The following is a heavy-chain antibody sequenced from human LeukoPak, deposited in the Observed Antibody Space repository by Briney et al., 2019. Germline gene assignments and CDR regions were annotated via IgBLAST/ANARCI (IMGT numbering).Heavy chain of an antibody. D-gene: IGHD3-22*01. CDR3: ARDLGYDDSSDYYRRAEYFQH. V-gene: IGHV3-11*01. J-gene: IGHJ1*01. Sequence: KAGGSLRLSCAASGFTFSDYYMSWIRQAPGKGLEWVSYISSSGSSIYNADSVKGRFTISRDSAKNSLYLQMNSLRGEDTGGYYWARDLGYDDSSDYYRRAEYFQHWGQGTLVTVSS. CDR2: ISSSGSSI. CDR1: GFTFSDYY.